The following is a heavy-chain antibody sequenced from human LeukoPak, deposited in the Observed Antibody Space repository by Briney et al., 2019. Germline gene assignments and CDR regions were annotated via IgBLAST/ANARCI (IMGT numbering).Heavy chain of an antibody. CDR2: MNHSGST. Sequence: PSETLSLTCAVYGGSFSGYYWTWLRQTPEKGLEWIGEMNHSGSTNYNLSLKSRVTISVDTTKNQFSLELSSVTAADTAVYYCARGRQDVTMIVVVMTAVSYYLDVWGKGTTVTVS. CDR1: GGSFSGYY. D-gene: IGHD3-22*01. V-gene: IGHV4-34*01. J-gene: IGHJ6*03. CDR3: ARGRQDVTMIVVVMTAVSYYLDV.